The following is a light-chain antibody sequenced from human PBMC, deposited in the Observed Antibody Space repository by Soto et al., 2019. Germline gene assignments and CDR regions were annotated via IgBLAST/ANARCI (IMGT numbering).Light chain of an antibody. J-gene: IGKJ3*01. CDR1: QTVSRH. Sequence: EIVLTQSPATLSLSPGERATLSCRASQTVSRHLAWYQQKPGQAPRLLIYDTSNRATGIPARFSGSGSGTDFTLTISGLETEDFAVYYCQQRGNWPPGFTFGPGTRVDMK. CDR2: DTS. CDR3: QQRGNWPPGFT. V-gene: IGKV3-11*01.